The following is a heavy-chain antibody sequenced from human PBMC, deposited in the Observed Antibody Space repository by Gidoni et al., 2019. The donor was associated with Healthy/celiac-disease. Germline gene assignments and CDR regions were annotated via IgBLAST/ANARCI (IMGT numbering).Heavy chain of an antibody. CDR2: ISSSSSYI. V-gene: IGHV3-21*01. CDR1: GFTFSSSS. Sequence: EVQLVESGGGLVKPGGSLRLSCAASGFTFSSSSMNWVRQAPGKGLEWVSSISSSSSYIYYADSVKGRFTISRDNAKNSLYLQMNSLRAEDTAVYYCARAKYYYDSSGYYYSGAFDIWGQGTMVTVSS. CDR3: ARAKYYYDSSGYYYSGAFDI. D-gene: IGHD3-22*01. J-gene: IGHJ3*02.